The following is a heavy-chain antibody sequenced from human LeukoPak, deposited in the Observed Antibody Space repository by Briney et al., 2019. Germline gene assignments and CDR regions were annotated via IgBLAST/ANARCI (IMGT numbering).Heavy chain of an antibody. CDR3: ARGILCGGDCFNWFDP. CDR1: GGSFSGYY. J-gene: IGHJ5*02. Sequence: SETLSLTCAVYGGSFSGYYWSWIRPPPGKGREWIGEINHSGSTNYNPSLKSRVTISVDTSKNQFSLKLSSVTAADTAVYYCARGILCGGDCFNWFDPWGQGTLVTVSS. CDR2: INHSGST. V-gene: IGHV4-34*01. D-gene: IGHD2-21*02.